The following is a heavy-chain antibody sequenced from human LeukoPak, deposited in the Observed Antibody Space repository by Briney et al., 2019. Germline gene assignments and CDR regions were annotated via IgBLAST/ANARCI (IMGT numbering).Heavy chain of an antibody. CDR2: VGPSGGTG. CDR1: GFTFSSAT. CDR3: AKDPNWDRGS. Sequence: GGSLRLSCATSGFTFSSATMMWVRQAPGKGLDFVSGVGPSGGTGTYADSVKGRFTISRDNSKNTLYLQMNSLRVEDTAVYYCAKDPNWDRGSWGQGTLVTVSS. J-gene: IGHJ5*02. D-gene: IGHD7-27*01. V-gene: IGHV3-23*01.